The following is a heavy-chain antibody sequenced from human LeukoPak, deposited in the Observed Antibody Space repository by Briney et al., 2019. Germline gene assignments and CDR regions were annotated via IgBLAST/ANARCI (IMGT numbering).Heavy chain of an antibody. Sequence: ASVKVSCKASGYTLTSYDINWVRQATGQGLEWMGWMNPNSGNTGYAQKFQGRVTITRNTSISTAYMELSSLRSEDTAVYYCARRPIATITLDYWGQGTLVTVSS. CDR2: MNPNSGNT. CDR3: ARRPIATITLDY. V-gene: IGHV1-8*03. D-gene: IGHD5-24*01. J-gene: IGHJ4*02. CDR1: GYTLTSYD.